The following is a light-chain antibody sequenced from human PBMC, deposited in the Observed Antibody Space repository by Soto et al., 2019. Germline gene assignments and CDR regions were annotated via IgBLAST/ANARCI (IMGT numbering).Light chain of an antibody. CDR2: GAS. V-gene: IGKV3-20*01. Sequence: IVMTQSPATLSVSPGARATLSCRASQSVRSSLAWYQQQPGQAPRLLIYGASSRATGIPDRFSGSGSGTDFTLTISRLEPEDFAVYCCQQYGNSPPTFGQGTKVDI. CDR1: QSVRSS. J-gene: IGKJ1*01. CDR3: QQYGNSPPT.